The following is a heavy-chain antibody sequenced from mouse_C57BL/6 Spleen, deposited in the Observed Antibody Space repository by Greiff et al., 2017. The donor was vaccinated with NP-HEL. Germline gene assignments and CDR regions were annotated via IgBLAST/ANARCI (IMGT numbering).Heavy chain of an antibody. CDR1: GYTFTSYW. J-gene: IGHJ2*01. Sequence: VQLQQSGAELVMPGASVKLSCKASGYTFTSYWMHWVKQRPGQGLEWIGEIDPSDSYTNYNQKFKGKSTLPVDKSSSTAYMQLSSLTSEDSAVYYCARGPYDYDVNDFDYWGQGTTLTVSS. CDR3: ARGPYDYDVNDFDY. V-gene: IGHV1-69*01. CDR2: IDPSDSYT. D-gene: IGHD2-4*01.